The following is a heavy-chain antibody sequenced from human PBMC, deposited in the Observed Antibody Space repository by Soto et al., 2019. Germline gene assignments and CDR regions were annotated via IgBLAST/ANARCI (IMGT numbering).Heavy chain of an antibody. CDR2: IIPIFGTA. D-gene: IGHD3-10*01. V-gene: IGHV1-69*01. CDR1: GGTFSSYA. CDR3: AMVLSHLYGSGSLEVFAY. Sequence: QVQLVQSGAEAKKPGSSVKVSCKASGGTFSSYAISWVRQAPGQGLEWLGGIIPIFGTANHAQKFQGRVTITADESTSTAYIELSSLRSEDTAVDYFAMVLSHLYGSGSLEVFAYWGQGTLVTVSS. J-gene: IGHJ4*02.